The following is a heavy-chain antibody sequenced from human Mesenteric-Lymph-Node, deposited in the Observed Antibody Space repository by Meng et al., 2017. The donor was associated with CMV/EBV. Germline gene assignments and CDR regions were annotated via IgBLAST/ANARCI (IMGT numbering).Heavy chain of an antibody. Sequence: GESLKISCAASGFTFSSYAMHWVRQAPGKGLEWVAVISYDGSNKYYADSVKGRFTISRDNAKNSLFLQMNSLRAEDTAVYYCARSLYYDILTGYYAPYYYNGMDVWGQGTTVTVSS. D-gene: IGHD3-9*01. V-gene: IGHV3-30-3*01. CDR3: ARSLYYDILTGYYAPYYYNGMDV. CDR1: GFTFSSYA. J-gene: IGHJ6*02. CDR2: ISYDGSNK.